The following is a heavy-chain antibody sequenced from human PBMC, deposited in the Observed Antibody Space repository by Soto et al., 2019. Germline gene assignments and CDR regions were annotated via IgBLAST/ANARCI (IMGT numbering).Heavy chain of an antibody. CDR2: ISYDGSNK. J-gene: IGHJ5*02. Sequence: GGSLRLSCAASGFTFSSYAMHWVRQAPGKGLEWVAVISYDGSNKYYADSVKGRFTISRDNSKNTLYLQMNSLRAEDTAVYYCAKDGGGGILWFDPWGQGTLVTVSS. V-gene: IGHV3-30-3*01. CDR3: AKDGGGGILWFDP. CDR1: GFTFSSYA. D-gene: IGHD2-15*01.